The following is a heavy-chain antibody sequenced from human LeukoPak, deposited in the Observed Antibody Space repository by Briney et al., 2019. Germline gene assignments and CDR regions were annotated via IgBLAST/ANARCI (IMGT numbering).Heavy chain of an antibody. Sequence: SVKVSCKASGGTFSSYAISWVRQAPGQGLEWMGGIIPIFGTANYAQKFQGRVTITADKSTSTAYMELSSLRSEDTAVHYCARTDIVATILGDYWGQGTLVTVSS. V-gene: IGHV1-69*06. CDR3: ARTDIVATILGDY. CDR1: GGTFSSYA. D-gene: IGHD5-12*01. J-gene: IGHJ4*02. CDR2: IIPIFGTA.